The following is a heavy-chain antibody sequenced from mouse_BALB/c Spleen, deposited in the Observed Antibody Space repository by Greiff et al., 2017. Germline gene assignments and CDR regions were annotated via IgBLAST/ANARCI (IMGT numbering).Heavy chain of an antibody. D-gene: IGHD1-2*01. CDR3: ARATATGDY. CDR1: GYTFTSYT. J-gene: IGHJ4*01. Sequence: QVQLKQSAAELARPGASVKMSCKASGYTFTSYTMHWVKQRPGQGLEWIGYINPSSGYTEYNQKFKDKTTLTADKSSSTAYMQLSSLTSEDSAVYCCARATATGDYWGQGTSVTVSA. V-gene: IGHV1-4*02. CDR2: INPSSGYT.